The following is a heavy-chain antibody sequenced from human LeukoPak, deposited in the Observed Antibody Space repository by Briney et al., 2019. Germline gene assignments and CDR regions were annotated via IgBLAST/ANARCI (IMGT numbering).Heavy chain of an antibody. CDR2: IFSGGGT. CDR1: GFTFSSYA. CDR3: TRLHYDTLTGPFDY. J-gene: IGHJ4*02. D-gene: IGHD3-9*01. Sequence: GGSLRLSCAASGFTFSSYAMSWVRQAPGKGLEWVSVIFSGGGTYYADSVKGRFIMSRDNSKNTLYLQMDSLRAEDTAVYYCTRLHYDTLTGPFDYWGQGTLVTVSS. V-gene: IGHV3-66*04.